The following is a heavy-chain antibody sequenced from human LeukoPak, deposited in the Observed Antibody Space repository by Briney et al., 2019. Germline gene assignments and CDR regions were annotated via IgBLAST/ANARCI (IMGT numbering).Heavy chain of an antibody. CDR3: TRHVTSPPSWRTQEDWFDP. V-gene: IGHV3-73*01. Sequence: PGGSLRLSCAASGFTFSGSAMHWARQASGKGLEWVGRIRSKANSYATAYAASVRGRFTISRDDSKNTAYLQMNSLKTEDTAVYYCTRHVTSPPSWRTQEDWFDPWGQGTLVTVSS. CDR1: GFTFSGSA. J-gene: IGHJ5*02. CDR2: IRSKANSYAT. D-gene: IGHD1-14*01.